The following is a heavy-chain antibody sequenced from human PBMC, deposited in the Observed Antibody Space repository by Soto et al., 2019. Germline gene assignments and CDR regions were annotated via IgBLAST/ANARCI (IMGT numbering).Heavy chain of an antibody. CDR3: ARLRVAVAGSGENDY. Sequence: PSETLSLTCTVSGGSISSYYWTWIRQHPGKGLEWIGYNYYSGITYYNSSLKSRVTISLDTSKNQFSLKLSSVTAADTAVYYRARLRVAVAGSGENDYWGQGTLVTVSS. D-gene: IGHD6-19*01. V-gene: IGHV4-59*04. J-gene: IGHJ4*02. CDR2: NYYSGIT. CDR1: GGSISSYY.